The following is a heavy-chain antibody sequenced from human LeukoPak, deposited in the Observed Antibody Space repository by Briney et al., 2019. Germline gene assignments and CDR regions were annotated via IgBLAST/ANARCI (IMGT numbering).Heavy chain of an antibody. Sequence: GESLRLSCAASGFTVITNDMTWVRQAPGKGLEWVSFLYSDGNTKYSDSVQGRFTISRDNSKNTLYLEMNSLSPDDTAVYYCARGVEPLAANTLAYWGQGTLVTVSS. CDR3: ARGVEPLAANTLAY. CDR1: GFTVITND. D-gene: IGHD1-14*01. V-gene: IGHV3-53*01. J-gene: IGHJ4*02. CDR2: LYSDGNT.